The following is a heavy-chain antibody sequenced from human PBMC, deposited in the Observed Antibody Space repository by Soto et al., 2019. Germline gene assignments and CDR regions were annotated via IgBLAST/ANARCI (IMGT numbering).Heavy chain of an antibody. CDR1: GGRFSIDT. D-gene: IGHD4-17*01. CDR3: ARGPGYYGVYVK. J-gene: IGHJ4*02. CDR2: IIPILGIA. Sequence: NVYCKASGGRFSIDTGSWVRQTPEQGLEWMGRIIPILGIANYAQKFQGRVTITADKSTSTAYRELSSLRSEDTAVYYGARGPGYYGVYVKWGQGTLVPVSS. V-gene: IGHV1-69*02.